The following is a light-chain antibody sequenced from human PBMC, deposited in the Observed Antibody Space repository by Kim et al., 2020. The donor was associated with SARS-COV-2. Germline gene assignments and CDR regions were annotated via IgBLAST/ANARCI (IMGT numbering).Light chain of an antibody. CDR2: YDS. Sequence: GKTARITGGGNNIGSKNVHWYQQKPGQAPVLVIYYDSDRPSGIPERFSGSTSGNTATLTISRVEAGDEADYYCQVWDSTSDHPGVVFGGGTQLTVL. CDR1: NIGSKN. V-gene: IGLV3-21*04. CDR3: QVWDSTSDHPGVV. J-gene: IGLJ2*01.